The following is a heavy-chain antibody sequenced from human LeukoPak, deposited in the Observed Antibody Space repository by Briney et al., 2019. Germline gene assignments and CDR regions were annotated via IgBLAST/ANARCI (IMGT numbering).Heavy chain of an antibody. J-gene: IGHJ4*02. CDR3: ARSYSSGWYTGPYYFDY. V-gene: IGHV3-48*03. CDR1: GFTFSSSE. D-gene: IGHD6-19*01. Sequence: GGSLRLSCAASGFTFSSSEMNWVRQAPGKGLEWVSYISSSGSTIYYADSVKGRFTISRDNAKNSLYLQMNSLRAEDTAVYYCARSYSSGWYTGPYYFDYWGQGTLVTVSS. CDR2: ISSSGSTI.